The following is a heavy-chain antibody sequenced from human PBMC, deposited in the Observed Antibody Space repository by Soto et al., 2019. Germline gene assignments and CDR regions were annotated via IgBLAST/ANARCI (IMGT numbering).Heavy chain of an antibody. CDR1: GGSISNYY. D-gene: IGHD3-22*01. J-gene: IGHJ4*02. Sequence: SETLSLTCTISGGSISNYYWTWIRQTPGKGLEWIGYVYYSGNTNYNPSLKSRVSISVDMSKNQFSLELSSVTAADTAVYYCARDRAYYESSGLYFDYWGQGTLVTVSS. CDR2: VYYSGNT. CDR3: ARDRAYYESSGLYFDY. V-gene: IGHV4-59*01.